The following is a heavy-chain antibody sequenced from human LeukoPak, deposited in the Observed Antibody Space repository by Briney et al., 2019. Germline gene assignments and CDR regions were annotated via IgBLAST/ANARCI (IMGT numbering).Heavy chain of an antibody. CDR3: ARSLWFGELPTELYYFDY. Sequence: GGSLRLSCAASGFTFSDYYMSWIRQAPGKGLEWVSSISSSSSYIYYADSVKGRFTISRDNAKNSLYLQMNSLRAEDRAVYYCARSLWFGELPTELYYFDYWGQGTLVTVSS. V-gene: IGHV3-11*06. D-gene: IGHD3-10*01. CDR2: ISSSSSYI. CDR1: GFTFSDYY. J-gene: IGHJ4*02.